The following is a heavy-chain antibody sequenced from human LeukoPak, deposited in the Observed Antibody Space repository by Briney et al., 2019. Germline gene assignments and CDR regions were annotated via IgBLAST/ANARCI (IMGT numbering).Heavy chain of an antibody. Sequence: SETLSLTCTVSGGSISSYYWSWIRQPPGKGLEWIGYIYYSGSTNYNPSLKSRVTISVDTSKNQFSLKLSSVTAADTAVYYCARAVPGRWLRGALDIWGQGTMVTVSS. CDR1: GGSISSYY. CDR3: ARAVPGRWLRGALDI. D-gene: IGHD6-19*01. CDR2: IYYSGST. J-gene: IGHJ3*02. V-gene: IGHV4-59*01.